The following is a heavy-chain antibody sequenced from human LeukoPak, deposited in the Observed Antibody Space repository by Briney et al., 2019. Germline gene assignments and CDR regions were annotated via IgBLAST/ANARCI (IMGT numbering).Heavy chain of an antibody. J-gene: IGHJ4*02. D-gene: IGHD6-19*01. V-gene: IGHV4-34*01. CDR3: AGGGYSSGWYVDY. CDR2: IIHSGRT. Sequence: SETLSLTCTVYGGSFNDYYWTWIRQSPGKGLEWVAEIIHSGRTNYNPSLKSRVTISVDTSKNQFSLKLSSVTAADTAVYYCAGGGYSSGWYVDYWGQGTLVTVSS. CDR1: GGSFNDYY.